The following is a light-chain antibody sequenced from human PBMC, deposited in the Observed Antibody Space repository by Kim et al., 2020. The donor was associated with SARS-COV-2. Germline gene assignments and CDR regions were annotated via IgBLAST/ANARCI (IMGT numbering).Light chain of an antibody. Sequence: GQSVTISCTGTSSDIGGYTFVAWYQQHPGKAPKVMIYEVNKRPSGVPDRFSGSKSGNTASLTVSGLQAEDEADYYCSSYAGRQNLVFGGGTQLTVL. CDR1: SSDIGGYTF. CDR3: SSYAGRQNLV. V-gene: IGLV2-8*01. J-gene: IGLJ2*01. CDR2: EVN.